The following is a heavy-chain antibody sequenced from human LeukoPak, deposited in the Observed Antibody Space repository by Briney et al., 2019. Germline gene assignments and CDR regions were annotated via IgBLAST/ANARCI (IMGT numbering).Heavy chain of an antibody. CDR3: ARAPGSGWYSYPDGGFDY. CDR1: GFTVSSNY. Sequence: GGSLRLSCAASGFTVSSNYMSWVRQAPGKGLEWVSVIYSGGSTYYADSVKGRFTISRDNSKNTLYLQMNSLRAEDTAVYYCARAPGSGWYSYPDGGFDYWGQGNLVTVSS. J-gene: IGHJ4*02. D-gene: IGHD6-19*01. V-gene: IGHV3-66*01. CDR2: IYSGGST.